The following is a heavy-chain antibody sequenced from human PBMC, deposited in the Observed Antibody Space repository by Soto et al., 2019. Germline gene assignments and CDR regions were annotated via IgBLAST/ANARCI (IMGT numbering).Heavy chain of an antibody. CDR2: INHSGST. J-gene: IGHJ6*01. CDR1: GGSFSGYY. V-gene: IGHV4-34*01. D-gene: IGHD4-17*01. Sequence: SETLSLTCAVYGGSFSGYYWSWVRQPPGKGLEWIGEINHSGSTNYNPSLKSRVTISVDTSKNQFSLKLSSVTAADTAVYYCGRGETVGSYYDVNDVWAQGASVPVSA. CDR3: GRGETVGSYYDVNDV.